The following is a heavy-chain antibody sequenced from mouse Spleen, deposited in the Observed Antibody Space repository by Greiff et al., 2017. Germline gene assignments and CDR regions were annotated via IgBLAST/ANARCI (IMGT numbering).Heavy chain of an antibody. CDR3: ARNWGWAYYAMDY. J-gene: IGHJ4*01. Sequence: QVHVKQSGPGLVQPSQSLSITCTVSGFSLTSYGVHWVRQSPGKGLEWLGVIWSGGSTDYNAAFISRLSISKDNSKSQVFFKMNSLQADDTAIYYCARNWGWAYYAMDYWGQGTSVTVSS. CDR2: IWSGGST. CDR1: GFSLTSYG. D-gene: IGHD3-3*01. V-gene: IGHV2-2*01.